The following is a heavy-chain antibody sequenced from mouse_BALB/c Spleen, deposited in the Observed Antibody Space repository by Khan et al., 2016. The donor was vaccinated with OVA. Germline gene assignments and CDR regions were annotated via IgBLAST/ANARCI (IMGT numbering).Heavy chain of an antibody. CDR2: IYPTSGYT. J-gene: IGHJ2*01. Sequence: VQLQQSGAEQAKPGASVKMSCKTSGYTFSSYWMHWVKQRPGKGLAWIGYIYPTSGYTEYNEKFKEKVTLSEDKSSRTAYLQRNSRTSEDSAVYYCARVRIDYWGQGTTLTVSS. V-gene: IGHV1-7*01. CDR3: ARVRIDY. CDR1: GYTFSSYW.